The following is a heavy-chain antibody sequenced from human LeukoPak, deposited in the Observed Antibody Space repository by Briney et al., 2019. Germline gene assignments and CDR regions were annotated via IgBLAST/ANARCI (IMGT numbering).Heavy chain of an antibody. CDR1: GFTFSSYA. J-gene: IGHJ4*02. Sequence: GGSLRLSCAASGFTFSSYAMSWVRQAPGKGLEWVSAISGSGGSTYYADSVKGRFTISRDNPKNTLYLQMNSLRAEDTAVYYCAKDLADYGDYDYWGQGTLVTASS. D-gene: IGHD4-17*01. CDR2: ISGSGGST. CDR3: AKDLADYGDYDY. V-gene: IGHV3-23*01.